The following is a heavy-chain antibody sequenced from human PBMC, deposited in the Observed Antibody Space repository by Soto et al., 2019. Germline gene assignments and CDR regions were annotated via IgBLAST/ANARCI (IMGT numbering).Heavy chain of an antibody. V-gene: IGHV3-7*01. J-gene: IGHJ4*02. CDR3: ASPWRSGNVYWRY. CDR1: GFAFSNYW. D-gene: IGHD3-16*01. Sequence: EVQLVESGGGLVQPGGSLKVSCVASGFAFSNYWMTWVRQAPGKGLKWVAYIKPDGTEKYYEDSVKGRFTISRDNAKNSLYLQMNSLRAEDTAVYYCASPWRSGNVYWRYWGQGTLVTVSS. CDR2: IKPDGTEK.